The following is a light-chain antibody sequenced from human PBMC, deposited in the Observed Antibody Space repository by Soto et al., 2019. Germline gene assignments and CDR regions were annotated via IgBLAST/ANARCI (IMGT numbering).Light chain of an antibody. CDR2: DAS. CDR1: QDISNY. V-gene: IGKV1-33*01. Sequence: DIQMTQSPSSLSASVGDRVTITCQASQDISNYLNWYQQKPGKAPKLLIYDASNLETGVPSRFSGSGSGTDFTFTISSLQPEDIATYYCQQYDNLLRTFGQGTKVDIK. J-gene: IGKJ1*01. CDR3: QQYDNLLRT.